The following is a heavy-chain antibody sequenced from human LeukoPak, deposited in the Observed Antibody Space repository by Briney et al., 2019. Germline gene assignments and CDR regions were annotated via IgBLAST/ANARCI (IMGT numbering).Heavy chain of an antibody. CDR1: GGSISSGGYS. CDR2: IYHSGST. J-gene: IGHJ4*02. CDR3: ARGSKWFGELSFDY. Sequence: PSETLSLTCAVSGGSISSGGYSWSWIRQPPGKGLEWIGYIYHSGSTYYNPSLKSRVTISVDTSKNQFSLKLSSVTAADTAVYYCARGSKWFGELSFDYWGQGTLVTVSS. D-gene: IGHD3-10*01. V-gene: IGHV4-30-2*01.